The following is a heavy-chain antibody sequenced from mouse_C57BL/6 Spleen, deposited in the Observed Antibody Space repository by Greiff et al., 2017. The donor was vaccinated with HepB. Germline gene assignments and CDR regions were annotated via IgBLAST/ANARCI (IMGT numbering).Heavy chain of an antibody. V-gene: IGHV1-80*01. CDR2: IYPGDGDT. CDR3: AFYYGSSPSDWYFDV. Sequence: VQLQQSGAELVKPGASVKISCKASGYAFSSYWMNWVKQRPGKGLEWIGQIYPGDGDTNYNGKFKGKATLTADKSSSTAYMQLSSLTSEDSAVYFCAFYYGSSPSDWYFDVWGTGTTVTVSS. J-gene: IGHJ1*03. D-gene: IGHD1-1*01. CDR1: GYAFSSYW.